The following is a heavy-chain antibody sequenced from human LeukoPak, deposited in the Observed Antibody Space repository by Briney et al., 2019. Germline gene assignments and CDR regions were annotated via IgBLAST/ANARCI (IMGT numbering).Heavy chain of an antibody. CDR2: IYTSGST. Sequence: SETLSLTCTVSGGSISSGSYYWSWIRQPAGKGLEWIGRIYTSGSTNYNPSLKSRVTISVDTSKNQFSLKLSSVTAADTAVYYCARLLVDVTGVAGRFDYWGQGTLVTVSS. J-gene: IGHJ4*02. D-gene: IGHD6-19*01. V-gene: IGHV4-61*02. CDR1: GGSISSGSYY. CDR3: ARLLVDVTGVAGRFDY.